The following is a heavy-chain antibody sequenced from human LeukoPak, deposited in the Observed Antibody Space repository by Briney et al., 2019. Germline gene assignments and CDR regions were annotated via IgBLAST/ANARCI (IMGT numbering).Heavy chain of an antibody. V-gene: IGHV4-34*01. CDR3: ATGRRDYCSSTSFYRGYYYYYMDV. J-gene: IGHJ6*03. Sequence: PSETLSLTCAVYGGSFSGYYWSWIRQPPGKGLEWIGEINHSGSTNYNPSLKSRVTISVDTSKNQFSLKLSSVTAADTAVYYCATGRRDYCSSTSFYRGYYYYYMDVWGKGTTVTVSS. CDR1: GGSFSGYY. CDR2: INHSGST. D-gene: IGHD2-2*01.